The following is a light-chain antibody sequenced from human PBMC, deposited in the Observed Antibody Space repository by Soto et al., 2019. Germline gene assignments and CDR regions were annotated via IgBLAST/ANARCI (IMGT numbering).Light chain of an antibody. CDR2: EVN. V-gene: IGLV2-18*01. CDR1: SSDVGSYNR. CDR3: SLYISGSTYV. J-gene: IGLJ1*01. Sequence: QSALTQPPSVSGSPGQSVTISCTGTSSDVGSYNRLSWYQQPPGTAPKLIMYEVNTRPSGVPDRFSGSKSGSTASLTISGLQAEDEADYYCSLYISGSTYVFXTGTKGTVL.